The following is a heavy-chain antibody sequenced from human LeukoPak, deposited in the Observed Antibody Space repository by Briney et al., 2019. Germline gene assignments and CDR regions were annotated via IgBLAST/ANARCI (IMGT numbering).Heavy chain of an antibody. CDR2: ISSSGSDI. J-gene: IGHJ6*03. CDR1: GFTFSNYE. Sequence: PGGSLRLSCAASGFTFSNYEMHWVRQAPGKGLEWVSYISSSGSDIHYADSVEGRFTISRDNDKNSIYLQMNSLRAEDTAVYYCAKDATPALGTVYMDVWGKGTTVTISS. D-gene: IGHD6-13*01. CDR3: AKDATPALGTVYMDV. V-gene: IGHV3-48*03.